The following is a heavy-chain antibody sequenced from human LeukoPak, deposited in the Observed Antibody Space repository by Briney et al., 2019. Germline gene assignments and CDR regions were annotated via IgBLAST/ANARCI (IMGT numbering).Heavy chain of an antibody. CDR3: ARPSRMYSRGAFDY. V-gene: IGHV4-4*07. CDR2: IHTSGST. D-gene: IGHD6-13*01. CDR1: GVSISSYY. J-gene: IGHJ4*02. Sequence: ASETLSLTCTVSGVSISSYYWSWIRQPAGKGLEWIGRIHTSGSTNYNPSLKSRVTMSVDTSKNQFSLKLSSVTAADTAVYYCARPSRMYSRGAFDYWGQGTLVTVSS.